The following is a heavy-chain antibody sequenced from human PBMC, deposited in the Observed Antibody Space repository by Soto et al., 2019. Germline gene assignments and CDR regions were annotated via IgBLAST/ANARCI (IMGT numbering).Heavy chain of an antibody. CDR1: GFTFSSYS. D-gene: IGHD2-2*01. CDR3: ARDQVVVPAADYYYYYMDV. CDR2: ISSSSSTI. V-gene: IGHV3-48*01. J-gene: IGHJ6*03. Sequence: GGSLRLSCAASGFTFSSYSVNWVRQAPGKGLEWVSYISSSSSTIYYADSVKGRFTISRDNAKNSLYLQMNSLRAEDTAVYYCARDQVVVPAADYYYYYMDVWGKGTTVTVSS.